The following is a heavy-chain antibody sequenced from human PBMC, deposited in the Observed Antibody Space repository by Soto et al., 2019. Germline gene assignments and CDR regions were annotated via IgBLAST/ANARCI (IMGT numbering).Heavy chain of an antibody. V-gene: IGHV2-5*01. D-gene: IGHD3-10*01. CDR3: AHRSVTMVRGVFFDP. CDR2: IYWNDDK. J-gene: IGHJ5*02. CDR1: GFSLSTSGVG. Sequence: QITLKESGPTLVKPTQTLTLTCTFSGFSLSTSGVGVGWIRQPPGNALEWLALIYWNDDKRYSPSLKRRLTITKDTSKIQVVLTMTNMDPVDTATYYCAHRSVTMVRGVFFDPWVQGTLVTVSS.